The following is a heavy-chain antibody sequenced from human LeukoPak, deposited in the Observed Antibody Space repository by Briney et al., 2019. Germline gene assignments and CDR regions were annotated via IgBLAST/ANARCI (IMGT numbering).Heavy chain of an antibody. Sequence: GASVKVSCKASGGTFSSYAISWVRQAPGQGLEWMGGIIPIFGKANYAQKFQGRVTITTDESTSTAYMELSSLRSEDTAVYYCARHRGGYMDHYFDYWGQGTLVTVSS. V-gene: IGHV1-69*05. D-gene: IGHD6-13*01. J-gene: IGHJ4*02. CDR2: IIPIFGKA. CDR3: ARHRGGYMDHYFDY. CDR1: GGTFSSYA.